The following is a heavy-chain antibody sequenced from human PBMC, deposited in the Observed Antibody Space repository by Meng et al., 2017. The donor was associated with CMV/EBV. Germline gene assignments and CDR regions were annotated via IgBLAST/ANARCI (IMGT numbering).Heavy chain of an antibody. Sequence: YDWGWIRQHPGKGLEWTGSIYYSGSTYYNPSLKSRVTISVDTSKNQFSLKLSSVTAADTAVYYCARAGSGDTYYDFWSGYSNWFDPWGQGTLVTVSS. D-gene: IGHD3-3*01. CDR3: ARAGSGDTYYDFWSGYSNWFDP. CDR1: YD. J-gene: IGHJ5*02. V-gene: IGHV4-39*07. CDR2: IYYSGST.